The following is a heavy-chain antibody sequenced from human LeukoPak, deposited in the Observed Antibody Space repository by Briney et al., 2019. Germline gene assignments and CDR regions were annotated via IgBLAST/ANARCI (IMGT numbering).Heavy chain of an antibody. J-gene: IGHJ4*02. V-gene: IGHV1-8*01. CDR3: ARGAGFYDFWSGYYVPIKYFDH. CDR2: MNPNSGNT. D-gene: IGHD3-3*01. CDR1: GYTFTSYD. Sequence: ASVKVSCKASGYTFTSYDINWVRQATGQGLEWMGWMNPNSGNTGYAQKFQGRVTMTRNTSISTAYMELSSLRSEDTAVYYCARGAGFYDFWSGYYVPIKYFDHWGQGTLVTVSS.